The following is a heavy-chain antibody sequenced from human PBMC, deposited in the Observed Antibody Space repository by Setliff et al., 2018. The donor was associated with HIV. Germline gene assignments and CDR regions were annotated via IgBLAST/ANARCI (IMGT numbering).Heavy chain of an antibody. Sequence: SETLSLTCTVSGGSISSSSHYWGWIRQPPGKGLEWIGSIYFSGSTYYNPSLKSRVTISVDTSKNQFSLKLSSVTTADTAVYYCARPRYTYGTPPAFDIWGRGTVVTVSS. CDR3: ARPRYTYGTPPAFDI. CDR2: IYFSGST. V-gene: IGHV4-39*01. J-gene: IGHJ3*02. D-gene: IGHD5-18*01. CDR1: GGSISSSSHY.